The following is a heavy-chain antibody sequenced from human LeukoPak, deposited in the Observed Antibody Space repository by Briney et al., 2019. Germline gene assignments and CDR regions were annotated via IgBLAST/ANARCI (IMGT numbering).Heavy chain of an antibody. J-gene: IGHJ4*02. V-gene: IGHV3-23*01. CDR3: AKRLYSSSSYYFDY. D-gene: IGHD6-6*01. CDR1: GFTFSSYA. Sequence: GSLRLSCAASGFTFSSYAMSWVRQAPGKGLEWVSAISSSGGSTYYADSVKGRFTISRDNSKNTLYLQMNSLRAEDTAVYYCAKRLYSSSSYYFDYWGQGTLVTVSS. CDR2: ISSSGGST.